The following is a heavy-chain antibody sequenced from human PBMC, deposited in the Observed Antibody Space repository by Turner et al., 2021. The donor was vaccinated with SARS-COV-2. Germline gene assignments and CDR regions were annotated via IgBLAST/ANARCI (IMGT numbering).Heavy chain of an antibody. CDR3: ARLGEFSYGMDV. Sequence: QVHLVQSGAEVKKPGASVKVSCKASGFTFTMYNISWVRQAPGQGLEWLGGISPYDGDTKYAQKLRVRVTMTADTSTSTAYMELRSLKIDDTALYDCARLGEFSYGMDVWGQGTTVTVSS. V-gene: IGHV1-18*01. J-gene: IGHJ6*02. CDR1: GFTFTMYN. CDR2: ISPYDGDT. D-gene: IGHD2-21*01.